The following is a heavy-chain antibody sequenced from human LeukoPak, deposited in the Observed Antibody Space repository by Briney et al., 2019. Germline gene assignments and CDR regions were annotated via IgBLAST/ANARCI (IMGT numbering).Heavy chain of an antibody. CDR1: GFTFSNYY. CDR3: ARDRQDIVVVPAAKSFDP. CDR2: IKQDGSEK. Sequence: GGSLRLSCATSGFTFSNYYMAWVRQAPEKGLEWVANIKQDGSEKYYVDSVKGRFTISRDNAKNSLYLQMNSLRAEDTAVYYCARDRQDIVVVPAAKSFDPWGQGTLVTVSS. V-gene: IGHV3-7*01. J-gene: IGHJ5*02. D-gene: IGHD2-2*01.